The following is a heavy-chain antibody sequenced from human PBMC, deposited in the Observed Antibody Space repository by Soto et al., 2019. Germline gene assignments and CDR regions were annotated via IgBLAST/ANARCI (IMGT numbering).Heavy chain of an antibody. D-gene: IGHD5-18*01. CDR3: ARGGFNYAS. V-gene: IGHV3-11*01. CDR2: ISSSGVSM. Sequence: QVQLLQSGGGLVKPGGSLRLSCAASGFTFSSSYMSWIRQAPGKGLEWVSYISSSGVSMYYADSVEGRFTISRDNANNSLYLQMNSLRAEDTAVYYCARGGFNYASWGQGTLVTVSP. CDR1: GFTFSSSY. J-gene: IGHJ5*02.